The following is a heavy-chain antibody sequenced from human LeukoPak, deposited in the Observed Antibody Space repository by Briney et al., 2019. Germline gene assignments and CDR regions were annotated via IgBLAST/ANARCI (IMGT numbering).Heavy chain of an antibody. CDR2: IYYSGST. CDR1: GGSINSYY. J-gene: IGHJ5*02. V-gene: IGHV4-59*01. CDR3: ARGRGGGGSSNGWFDP. Sequence: SETLSLTCTVSGGSINSYYWSWIRQPPGKGLEWIGYIYYSGSTNHNPSLKSRVTISVDTSKNQFSLKLSSVTAADTAVYYCARGRGGGGSSNGWFDPWGQGTLVTVSS. D-gene: IGHD2-15*01.